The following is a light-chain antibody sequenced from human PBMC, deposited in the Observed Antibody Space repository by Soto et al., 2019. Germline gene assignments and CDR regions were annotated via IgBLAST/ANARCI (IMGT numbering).Light chain of an antibody. CDR2: EVS. J-gene: IGLJ1*01. V-gene: IGLV2-14*01. CDR1: SSDIGSYNS. Sequence: QSALTQPASVSGSPGQSITISCTGTSSDIGSYNSVSWYQQFPGQAPKLMIYEVSNRPSGLSSRFSGSKSGNTASLTISGLQAEDEADYYCSSYTSSSTPVFGTGTKLTVL. CDR3: SSYTSSSTPV.